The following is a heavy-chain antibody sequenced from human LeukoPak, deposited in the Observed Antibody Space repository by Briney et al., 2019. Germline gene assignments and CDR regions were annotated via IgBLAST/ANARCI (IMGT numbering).Heavy chain of an antibody. V-gene: IGHV4-31*03. J-gene: IGHJ4*02. CDR1: GGSISSGGYY. D-gene: IGHD5-18*01. Sequence: PSETLSLTCTVSGGSISSGGYYWNWIRQHPGEGLEWIGYIYYSGSTDYNPSLKSRVILSVDASKNQLSLKLSSVTAADTAVYYCARDRVDTAMVGQRLFDYWGQGTLVTVSS. CDR3: ARDRVDTAMVGQRLFDY. CDR2: IYYSGST.